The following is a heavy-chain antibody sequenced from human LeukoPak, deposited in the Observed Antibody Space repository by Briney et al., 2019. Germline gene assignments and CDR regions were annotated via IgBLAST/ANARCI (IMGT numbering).Heavy chain of an antibody. CDR2: ISYDGSNK. J-gene: IGHJ6*02. CDR1: GFTFSSYA. V-gene: IGHV3-30-3*01. D-gene: IGHD5-24*01. Sequence: RSLRLSCAASGFTFSSYAMHWVRQAPGKGLEWVAVISYDGSNKYYADSVKGRFTISRDNSKNTLYLQMNSLRAEDTAVYYCARDTAVERWLQSHYYYGMGVWGQGTTVTVSS. CDR3: ARDTAVERWLQSHYYYGMGV.